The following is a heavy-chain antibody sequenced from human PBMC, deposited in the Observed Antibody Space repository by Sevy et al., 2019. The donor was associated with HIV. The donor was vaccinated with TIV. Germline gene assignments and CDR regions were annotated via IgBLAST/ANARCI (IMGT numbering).Heavy chain of an antibody. CDR2: ISSSSSTI. J-gene: IGHJ4*02. D-gene: IGHD3-22*01. CDR1: GFTFSSYS. Sequence: GGSLRLSCAASGFTFSSYSMNWVRQAPGKGLEWVSYISSSSSTIYYADSVKGRFTISRDNAKNSLYLQMNSLRAEDTAVYYCARDADRYYYDSSGPLFDYWGQGTLVTVSS. CDR3: ARDADRYYYDSSGPLFDY. V-gene: IGHV3-48*01.